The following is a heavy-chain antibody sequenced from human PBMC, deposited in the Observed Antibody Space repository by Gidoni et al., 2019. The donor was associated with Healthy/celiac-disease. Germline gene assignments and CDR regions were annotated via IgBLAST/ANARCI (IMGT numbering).Heavy chain of an antibody. CDR2: ISGSGGST. CDR1: GFTFSSYA. V-gene: IGHV3-23*01. D-gene: IGHD3-22*01. J-gene: IGHJ5*02. CDR3: AKDIAYYYDSSGYYVHPRGWFDP. Sequence: RLSCAASGFTFSSYAMSWVRQAPGKGLEWVSAISGSGGSTYYADSVKGRFTIARDNSKNTLYLQMNSLRAEDTAVYYCAKDIAYYYDSSGYYVHPRGWFDPWGQGTLVTVSS.